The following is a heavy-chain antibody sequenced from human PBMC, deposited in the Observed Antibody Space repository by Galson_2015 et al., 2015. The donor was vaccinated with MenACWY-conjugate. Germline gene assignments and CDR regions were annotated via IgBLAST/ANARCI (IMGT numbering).Heavy chain of an antibody. V-gene: IGHV4-39*01. CDR2: YSGST. CDR3: ARTAINWSPVEQ. Sequence: YSGSTYYNPSLKSRVTMSADTSKNQISLKLTSVTAADTAVYYCARTAINWSPVEQWGQGT. J-gene: IGHJ1*01. D-gene: IGHD1-1*01.